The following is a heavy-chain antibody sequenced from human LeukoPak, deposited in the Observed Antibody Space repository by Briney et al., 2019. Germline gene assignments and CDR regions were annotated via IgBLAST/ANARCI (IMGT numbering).Heavy chain of an antibody. CDR3: ARAQAFDY. CDR2: IISILGIA. V-gene: IGHV1-69*04. Sequence: SVKVSCKASGGTFSSYAISWVRQAPGQGLEWMGRIISILGIANYAQKFQGRVTITADKSTSTAYMELRSLRSDDTAVYYCARAQAFDYWGQGTLVTVSS. CDR1: GGTFSSYA. J-gene: IGHJ4*02.